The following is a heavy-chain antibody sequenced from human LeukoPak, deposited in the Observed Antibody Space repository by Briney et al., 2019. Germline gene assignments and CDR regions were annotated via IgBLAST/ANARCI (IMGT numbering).Heavy chain of an antibody. J-gene: IGHJ4*02. CDR3: ARVYSSSWPFDY. V-gene: IGHV1-69*04. CDR1: GGTFSSYA. CDR2: IIPILGIA. Sequence: SVKVSCKASGGTFSSYAISGVRQAPGQGLEWMGRIIPILGIANYAQKFQGRVTITADKSTSTAYMELSSLRSEDTAVYYCARVYSSSWPFDYWGQGTLVTVSS. D-gene: IGHD6-13*01.